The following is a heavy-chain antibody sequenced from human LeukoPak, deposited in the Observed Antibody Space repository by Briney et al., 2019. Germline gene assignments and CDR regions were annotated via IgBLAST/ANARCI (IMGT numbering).Heavy chain of an antibody. CDR1: GGSFSGYY. V-gene: IGHV4-34*01. Sequence: SETLSLTCAVYGGSFSGYYWNWIRQPPGKGLEWIGEINHSGSTNYNPSLKSRVTISVDTSKNQFSLKLSSVTAADTAAYYCLVAAAALGFQHWGQGTLVTVSS. CDR3: LVAAAALGFQH. J-gene: IGHJ1*01. CDR2: INHSGST. D-gene: IGHD6-13*01.